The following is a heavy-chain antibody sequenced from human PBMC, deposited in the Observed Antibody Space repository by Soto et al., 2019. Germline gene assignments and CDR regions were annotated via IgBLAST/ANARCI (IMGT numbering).Heavy chain of an antibody. D-gene: IGHD5-12*01. Sequence: QVQLVQSGAEVKKPGPSVKVSCKASGGTFSSYAISWVRQAPGQGLEWMGGIIPIFGTANYAQKFQGRVTITADAYTSTAYMELRSLRSEDTAVYYCARGRDGYNYVNLDYWGQGTLVTVSS. V-gene: IGHV1-69*01. J-gene: IGHJ4*02. CDR3: ARGRDGYNYVNLDY. CDR2: IIPIFGTA. CDR1: GGTFSSYA.